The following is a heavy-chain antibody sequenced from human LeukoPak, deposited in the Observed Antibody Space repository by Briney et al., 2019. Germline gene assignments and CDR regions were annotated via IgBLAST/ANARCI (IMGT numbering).Heavy chain of an antibody. D-gene: IGHD3-10*01. CDR1: GGSFSGYY. Sequence: PSETLSLTCAVYGGSFSGYYWSWIRQPPGKGLEWIGEINHSGSTNYNPSLKSRVTISEDTSKNQFSLKLTSVTAADTAVYFCASSLYRGAADAFDIWGQGTMVTVSS. CDR2: INHSGST. V-gene: IGHV4-34*01. CDR3: ASSLYRGAADAFDI. J-gene: IGHJ3*02.